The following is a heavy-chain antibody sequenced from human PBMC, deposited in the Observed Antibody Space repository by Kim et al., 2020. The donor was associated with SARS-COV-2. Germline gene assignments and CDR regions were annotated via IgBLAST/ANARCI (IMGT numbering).Heavy chain of an antibody. J-gene: IGHJ1*01. CDR3: AKGGICEEYFQH. V-gene: IGHV3-33*06. Sequence: YYADSVKGRFTISRDNSKNTLYLQMNSLRAEDTAVYYCAKGGICEEYFQHWGQGTLVTVSS.